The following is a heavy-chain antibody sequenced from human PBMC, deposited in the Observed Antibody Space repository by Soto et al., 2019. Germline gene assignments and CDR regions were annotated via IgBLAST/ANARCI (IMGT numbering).Heavy chain of an antibody. CDR2: ISAYNGNT. CDR3: ARDSKRGYSSGLDYYYYMDV. CDR1: GYTFTSYG. D-gene: IGHD6-19*01. J-gene: IGHJ6*03. V-gene: IGHV1-18*01. Sequence: ASVKVSCKASGYTFTSYGISWVRQAPGQGLEWMGWISAYNGNTNYAQKLQGRVTMTTDTSTSTAYMELRSLRSDDTAVYYCARDSKRGYSSGLDYYYYMDVWGKGTTVTVSS.